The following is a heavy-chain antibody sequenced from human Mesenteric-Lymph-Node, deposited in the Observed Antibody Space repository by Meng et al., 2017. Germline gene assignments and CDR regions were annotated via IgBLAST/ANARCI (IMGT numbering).Heavy chain of an antibody. CDR3: ATHNWNDLGWFDP. CDR2: ISASGGST. Sequence: GGSLRLSCAASGFTFSSYWMSWVRQAQGKGLEWVSTISASGGSTYYADSVKGRFTISRDNSKNTLYLQMNGLRAEDTAVYSCATHNWNDLGWFDPWGQGTLVTVSS. V-gene: IGHV3-23*01. J-gene: IGHJ5*02. CDR1: GFTFSSYW. D-gene: IGHD1-1*01.